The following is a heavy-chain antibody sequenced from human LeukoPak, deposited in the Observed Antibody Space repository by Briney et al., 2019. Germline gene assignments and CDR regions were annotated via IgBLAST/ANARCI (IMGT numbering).Heavy chain of an antibody. CDR1: GGSISSYY. Sequence: PSETLSLTCTVSGGSISSYYWSWIRQPAGKGLAWIGRIYTSGSTNYNPSLKSRVTMSVDTSKNQFSLKLSSVTAADTAVYYCARDLVAARPMGWFDPWGQGTLVTVSS. J-gene: IGHJ5*02. V-gene: IGHV4-4*07. D-gene: IGHD6-6*01. CDR3: ARDLVAARPMGWFDP. CDR2: IYTSGST.